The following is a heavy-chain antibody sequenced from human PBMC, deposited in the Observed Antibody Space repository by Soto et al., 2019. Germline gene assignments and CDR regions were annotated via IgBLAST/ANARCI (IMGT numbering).Heavy chain of an antibody. Sequence: QVQLQESGPGLVEPSQTLSLTYTVSGGSISGAGYYWSWIRQNPGKGLEWIGYIYYSGTTYYNPSLKSRLTISVDTSKTQLSLNLKSVTAADTAVYYCARAWTAAAGWANWFDLWGQGTLVTVSS. V-gene: IGHV4-31*03. D-gene: IGHD6-13*01. J-gene: IGHJ5*02. CDR3: ARAWTAAAGWANWFDL. CDR2: IYYSGTT. CDR1: GGSISGAGYY.